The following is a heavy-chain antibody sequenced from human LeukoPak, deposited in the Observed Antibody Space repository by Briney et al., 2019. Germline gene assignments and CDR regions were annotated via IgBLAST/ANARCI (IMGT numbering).Heavy chain of an antibody. D-gene: IGHD6-19*01. J-gene: IGHJ4*02. Sequence: SETLSLTCTVSGGYIGSYYWSWIRQPAGKGLEWIGRIYTSENTDYNPSLKSRVTMSVDMSTSQFSLKLTSVTAADTAVYYCARGISVASQSDYWGQGTLVIVSS. CDR3: ARGISVASQSDY. CDR1: GGYIGSYY. CDR2: IYTSENT. V-gene: IGHV4-4*07.